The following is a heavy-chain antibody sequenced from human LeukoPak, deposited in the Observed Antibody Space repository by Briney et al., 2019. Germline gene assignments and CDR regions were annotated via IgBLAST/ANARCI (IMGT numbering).Heavy chain of an antibody. CDR3: ARGIGGSSSWYGNRFDP. Sequence: PSETLSLTCTVSGGSISSSSYYWGWIRQPPGKGLEWIGSIYYSGSTYYNPSLKSRVTISVDTSKNQFSLKLSSVTAADTAVYYCARGIGGSSSWYGNRFDPWGQGTLVTVSS. CDR2: IYYSGST. V-gene: IGHV4-39*07. CDR1: GGSISSSSYY. D-gene: IGHD6-13*01. J-gene: IGHJ5*02.